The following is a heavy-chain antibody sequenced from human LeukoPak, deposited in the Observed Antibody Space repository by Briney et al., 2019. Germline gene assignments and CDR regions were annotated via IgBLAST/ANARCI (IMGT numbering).Heavy chain of an antibody. CDR2: INHSGST. Sequence: PSETLSLTCAVYGGSFSGYYWSWIRQPPGKGLEWIGEINHSGSTNYNPSLKSRVTISVDTSKNQFSLKLSSVTAADTAVYYCARGGGSSGYRYWGQGTLVTVSS. J-gene: IGHJ4*02. D-gene: IGHD3-22*01. CDR1: GGSFSGYY. CDR3: ARGGGSSGYRY. V-gene: IGHV4-34*01.